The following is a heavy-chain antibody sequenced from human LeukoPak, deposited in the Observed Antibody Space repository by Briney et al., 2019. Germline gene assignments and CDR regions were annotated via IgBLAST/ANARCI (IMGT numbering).Heavy chain of an antibody. CDR2: ISAYNGNT. CDR1: GYTFTGYY. D-gene: IGHD6-19*01. Sequence: ASVKVSCKASGYTFTGYYMHWVRQAPGQGLEWMGWISAYNGNTNYAQKLQGRVTMTTDTSTSTAYMELRSLRSDDTAVYYCARKYGAWYSSGWYSDYWGQGTLVTVSS. J-gene: IGHJ4*02. CDR3: ARKYGAWYSSGWYSDY. V-gene: IGHV1-18*04.